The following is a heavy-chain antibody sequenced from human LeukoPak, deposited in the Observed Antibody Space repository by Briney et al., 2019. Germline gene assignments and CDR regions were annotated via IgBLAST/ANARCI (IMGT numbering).Heavy chain of an antibody. J-gene: IGHJ2*01. Sequence: GGSLRLSCAASGFTFSDYYMSWIRQAPGKGLEWVSYISSDGSTIYYADSVKGRFTISRDNAKNSLYLQMNSLRAEDTAVYYCARAYSSSWSSRYFDLWGRGTLVTVSS. V-gene: IGHV3-11*01. CDR2: ISSDGSTI. CDR1: GFTFSDYY. CDR3: ARAYSSSWSSRYFDL. D-gene: IGHD6-13*01.